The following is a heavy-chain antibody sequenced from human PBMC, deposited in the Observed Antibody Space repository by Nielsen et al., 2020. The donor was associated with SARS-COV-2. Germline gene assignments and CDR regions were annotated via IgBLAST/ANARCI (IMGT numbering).Heavy chain of an antibody. J-gene: IGHJ4*02. CDR2: VFGGGSSK. V-gene: IGHV3-23*03. D-gene: IGHD2-21*02. CDR3: AKGGSCGGDCYLDS. CDR1: GFTFNIYA. Sequence: GESLKISCAASGFTFNIYAMNWVRQAPGKGLEWVSVVFGGGSSKYYADSVKGRFTISRDDSKNTVYLQMNSLRAEDSAIYYCAKGGSCGGDCYLDSWGQGTLVSVSS.